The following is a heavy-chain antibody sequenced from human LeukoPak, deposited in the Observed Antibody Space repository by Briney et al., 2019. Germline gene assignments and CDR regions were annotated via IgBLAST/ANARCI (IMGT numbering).Heavy chain of an antibody. CDR2: INHSGST. CDR3: ARVLGYDFWSGYYNGIDY. V-gene: IGHV4-34*01. J-gene: IGHJ4*02. CDR1: GGSISSYY. Sequence: PSETLSLTCTVSGGSISSYYWSWIRQPPGKGLEWIGEINHSGSTNYNPSLKSRVTISVDTSKNQSSLKLSSVTAADTAVYYCARVLGYDFWSGYYNGIDYWGQGTLVTVSS. D-gene: IGHD3-3*01.